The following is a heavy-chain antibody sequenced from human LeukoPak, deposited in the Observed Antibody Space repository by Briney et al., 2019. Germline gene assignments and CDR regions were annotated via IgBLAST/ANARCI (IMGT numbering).Heavy chain of an antibody. J-gene: IGHJ5*02. CDR3: ARGGDIAAAGPWFDP. CDR2: ISAYNGNT. CDR1: CYTFTSYG. V-gene: IGHV1-18*01. Sequence: ASVKVAFKASCYTFTSYGINGVRQAPGQGLEWMGWISAYNGNTNYAQKLQGRVTMTTDTSTSTVYMELRNLRSEDAAVYYCARGGDIAAAGPWFDPWGQGTMVTVSS. D-gene: IGHD6-13*01.